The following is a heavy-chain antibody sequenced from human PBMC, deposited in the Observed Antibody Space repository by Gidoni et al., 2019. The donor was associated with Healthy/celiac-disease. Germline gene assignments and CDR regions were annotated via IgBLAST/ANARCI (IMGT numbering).Heavy chain of an antibody. CDR3: TADLAYSYGLVYYYYGMDV. J-gene: IGHJ6*02. V-gene: IGHV3-15*07. Sequence: EVQLVESGGGLVTPGWSLRLPCAAFGFPFSNACIHWGGQAPGKGLEWVGRIKSKTDGGTTDYAAPVKGRFTISRDDSKNTLYLQMNSLKTEDTAVYYCTADLAYSYGLVYYYYGMDVWGQGTTVTVSS. D-gene: IGHD5-18*01. CDR2: IKSKTDGGTT. CDR1: GFPFSNAC.